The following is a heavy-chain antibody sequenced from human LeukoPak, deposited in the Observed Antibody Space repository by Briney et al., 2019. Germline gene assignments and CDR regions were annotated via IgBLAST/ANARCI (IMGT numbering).Heavy chain of an antibody. CDR2: ISADGGDI. V-gene: IGHV3-23*01. D-gene: IGHD3-22*01. J-gene: IGHJ4*02. CDR1: GFTFSSYS. Sequence: PGGSLRLSCAASGFTFSSYSMNWVRQAPGKGLEWVSVISADGGDIYYADSVNGRFTISRDNSKNTLHLQMDSLRAEDTAVYYCAKDPPHSDRSIYSDNSWGQGTLVTVSS. CDR3: AKDPPHSDRSIYSDNS.